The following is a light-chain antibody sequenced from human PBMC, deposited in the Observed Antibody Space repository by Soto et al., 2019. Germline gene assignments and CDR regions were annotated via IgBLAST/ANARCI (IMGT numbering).Light chain of an antibody. Sequence: EIVLTPSPGALSLSQGERATLSCRASQSVSSSYLAWYQQKPGQAPRLLIYGASSRATGIPDRFSGSGSGTDFTLTISRLEPEDFAVYYCQQYGSSPWTFGQGT. CDR1: QSVSSSY. J-gene: IGKJ1*01. CDR3: QQYGSSPWT. CDR2: GAS. V-gene: IGKV3-20*01.